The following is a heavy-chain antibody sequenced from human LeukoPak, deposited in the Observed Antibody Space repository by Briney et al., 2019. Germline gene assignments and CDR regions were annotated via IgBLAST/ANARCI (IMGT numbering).Heavy chain of an antibody. CDR1: GGSISSYY. Sequence: PSETLSLTCTVSGGSISSYYWSWIRQPPGKGLEWIGYIYYSGSTNYNPSLKSRVTISVDTPKNQFSLKLSSVTAADTAVYYCARVEGYCSSTSCYELIDYWGQGTLVTVSS. CDR3: ARVEGYCSSTSCYELIDY. CDR2: IYYSGST. J-gene: IGHJ4*02. V-gene: IGHV4-59*01. D-gene: IGHD2-2*01.